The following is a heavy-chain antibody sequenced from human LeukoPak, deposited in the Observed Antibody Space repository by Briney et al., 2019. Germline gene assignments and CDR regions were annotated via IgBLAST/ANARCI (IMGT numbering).Heavy chain of an antibody. CDR2: ISSSSSYI. J-gene: IGHJ4*02. D-gene: IGHD1-1*01. V-gene: IGHV3-21*01. CDR1: GFTFSSYS. Sequence: GGSLRLSCAASGFTFSSYSMTWVRHAPGKGLEWVSSISSSSSYIYYADSVKGRFTISRDNAKNSLYLQMNSLRAEDTAVYYCARWGTGTGRPIDYWGQGTLVTVSS. CDR3: ARWGTGTGRPIDY.